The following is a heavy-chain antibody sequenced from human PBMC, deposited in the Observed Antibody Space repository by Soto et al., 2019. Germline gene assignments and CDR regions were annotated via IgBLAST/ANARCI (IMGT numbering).Heavy chain of an antibody. D-gene: IGHD3-22*01. J-gene: IGHJ4*02. CDR2: ISYGGGTT. Sequence: PGGSLTLSCTASEGHFSNYAMSWVRQAPGKGLEWVSAISYGGGTTYYADSVKGRFTISRDNSKNTLYLQMNSLRAEDTAVYYCAKNPGYYYDSTGYHFDYWGQGTLVTVSS. CDR3: AKNPGYYYDSTGYHFDY. CDR1: EGHFSNYA. V-gene: IGHV3-23*01.